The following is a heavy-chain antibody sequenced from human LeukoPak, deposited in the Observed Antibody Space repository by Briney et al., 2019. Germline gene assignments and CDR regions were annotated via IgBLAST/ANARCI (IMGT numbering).Heavy chain of an antibody. V-gene: IGHV3-21*01. CDR2: ISSSSSYI. J-gene: IGHJ6*02. Sequence: GGSLRLSCAASGFTFSSYSMNWVRQAPGKGLEWVSSISSSSSYIYYADSVKGRFTISRDNAKNSLYLQMNSLRAEDTAVYYCARDRPVYGSGSYSYYYYYYGMDVWGQGTTVTVSS. CDR3: ARDRPVYGSGSYSYYYYYYGMDV. D-gene: IGHD3-10*01. CDR1: GFTFSSYS.